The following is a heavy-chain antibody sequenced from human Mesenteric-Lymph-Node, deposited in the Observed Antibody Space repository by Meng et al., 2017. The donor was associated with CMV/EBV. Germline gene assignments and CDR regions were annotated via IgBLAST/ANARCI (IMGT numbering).Heavy chain of an antibody. V-gene: IGHV3-20*04. CDR3: ARGTRGTSNYYDSSGSYYVAGLDL. J-gene: IGHJ6*02. CDR2: IRWNGDSS. CDR1: GFTFSSYS. D-gene: IGHD3-22*01. Sequence: GESLKISCAASGFTFSSYSMNWVRQAPGKGLEWVSGIRWNGDSSSYADSVRGRFTISRDNVKKSVFLEMNSLRVEDTALYYCARGTRGTSNYYDSSGSYYVAGLDLWGQGTTVTVSS.